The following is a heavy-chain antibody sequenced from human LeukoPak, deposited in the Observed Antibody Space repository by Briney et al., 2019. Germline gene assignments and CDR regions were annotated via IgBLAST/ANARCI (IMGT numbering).Heavy chain of an antibody. D-gene: IGHD6-19*01. CDR1: GFTFSSYW. CDR2: IKQEGSEK. V-gene: IGHV3-7*01. Sequence: GGSLRLSCAASGFTFSSYWMSWVHQAPGKGLEWVANIKQEGSEKYYVDSVKGRFNITRDNDKNSLYLQMNSLRAEDTAVYYCARDGLAVAGLFDYWGQGTLVTVSS. CDR3: ARDGLAVAGLFDY. J-gene: IGHJ4*02.